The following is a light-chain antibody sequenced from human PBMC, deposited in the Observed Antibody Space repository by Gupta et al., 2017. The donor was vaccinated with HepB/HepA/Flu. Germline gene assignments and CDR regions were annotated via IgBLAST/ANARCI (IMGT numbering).Light chain of an antibody. J-gene: IGLJ3*02. CDR2: SNN. Sequence: SVLTQPPSPSGTPGRRVPISCSGSSSNIGGNTLIWYQHLPGTAPKLLIHSNNQRPSGVPDRFSCSKSGTSASLAISGLQSDDEGEYYCAAWDDSLNGWVFGGGTKLTVL. CDR3: AAWDDSLNGWV. V-gene: IGLV1-44*01. CDR1: SSNIGGNT.